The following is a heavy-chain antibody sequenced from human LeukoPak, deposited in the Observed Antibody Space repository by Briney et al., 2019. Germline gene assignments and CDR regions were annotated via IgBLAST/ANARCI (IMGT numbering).Heavy chain of an antibody. V-gene: IGHV1-8*01. CDR1: GYTFTSYD. CDR3: ARDGDCSGGSCYGWFDP. D-gene: IGHD2-15*01. CDR2: MNPNSGNT. Sequence: GASVKVSCKASGYTFTSYDINWVRQATGQGLEWMGWMNPNSGNTGYAQKFQGRVTMTRNTSISTAYMELSSLRSEDTAVYYCARDGDCSGGSCYGWFDPWGQGTLVTVSS. J-gene: IGHJ5*02.